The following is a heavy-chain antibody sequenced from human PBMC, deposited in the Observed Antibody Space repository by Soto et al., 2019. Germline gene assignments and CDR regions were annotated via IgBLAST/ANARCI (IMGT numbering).Heavy chain of an antibody. D-gene: IGHD3-22*01. CDR3: AKGGYYDSSGYYY. Sequence: QLQLQESGPGLVKPSETLSLTCTVSGGSISSSSYYWGWIRQTPGKGLEWIGGMYYSGSTYYNPALTSRVTVSVDTSKNQYALMLIFVTAADTAVYYCAKGGYYDSSGYYYWGQGTLVTVSS. CDR2: MYYSGST. V-gene: IGHV4-39*01. J-gene: IGHJ4*02. CDR1: GGSISSSSYY.